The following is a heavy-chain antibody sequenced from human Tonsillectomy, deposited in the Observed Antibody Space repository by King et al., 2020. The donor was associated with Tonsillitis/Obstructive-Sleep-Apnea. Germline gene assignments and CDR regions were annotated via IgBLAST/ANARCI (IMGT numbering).Heavy chain of an antibody. J-gene: IGHJ4*02. CDR3: ATLPPVGISLYSVYFDY. CDR1: EFSLSSYE. CDR2: ISSSGSTI. V-gene: IGHV3-48*03. D-gene: IGHD2-8*01. Sequence: VQLVESGGGLVQPGGSLRLSCAASEFSLSSYEMNWVRQAPGKGLEWVSYISSSGSTIYYADSVKGRFTISRDNAKNSLSLQMNSLRAEDTAVYYCATLPPVGISLYSVYFDYWGQGTLVTVSS.